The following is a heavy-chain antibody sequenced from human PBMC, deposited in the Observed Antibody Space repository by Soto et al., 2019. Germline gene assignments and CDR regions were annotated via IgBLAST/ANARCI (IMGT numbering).Heavy chain of an antibody. D-gene: IGHD3-10*01. CDR1: GFSFRNYA. CDR3: ANGRATYGLLTHDY. CDR2: LTGSSSNI. J-gene: IGHJ4*02. Sequence: EVQLLESGGGLVQPGGSLRLSGAASGFSFRNYAMSWVRQAPGKGLGWISTLTGSSSNIYYADSVKGRFAISRDNSRNTLYLQMNSLTAEDTAVYYCANGRATYGLLTHDYWGQGTLVTVSS. V-gene: IGHV3-23*01.